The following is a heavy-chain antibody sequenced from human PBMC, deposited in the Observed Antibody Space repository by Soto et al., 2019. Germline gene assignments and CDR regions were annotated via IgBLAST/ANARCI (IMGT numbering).Heavy chain of an antibody. Sequence: SETLCLTCTVSGGSISSSSYYWGWIRQPPGKGLEWIGSIYYSGSTYYNPSLKSRVTISVDTSKNQFSLKLSSVTAADTAVYYCASLDYYYYYYMDVWGKGTTVTVSS. CDR1: GGSISSSSYY. CDR2: IYYSGST. V-gene: IGHV4-39*01. J-gene: IGHJ6*03. CDR3: ASLDYYYYYYMDV.